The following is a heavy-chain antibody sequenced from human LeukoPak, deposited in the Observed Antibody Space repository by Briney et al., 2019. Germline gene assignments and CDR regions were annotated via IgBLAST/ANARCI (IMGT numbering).Heavy chain of an antibody. Sequence: GASVKVSCKASGYTFTSYDINWVRQATGQGLEWMGWINPNSGGTNYAQKFQGRVTMTRDTSISTAYMELSRLRSDDTAVYYCASRSSTSKAYYYYYYGMDVWGQGTTVTVSS. CDR1: GYTFTSYD. CDR3: ASRSSTSKAYYYYYYGMDV. V-gene: IGHV1-2*02. CDR2: INPNSGGT. D-gene: IGHD2-2*01. J-gene: IGHJ6*02.